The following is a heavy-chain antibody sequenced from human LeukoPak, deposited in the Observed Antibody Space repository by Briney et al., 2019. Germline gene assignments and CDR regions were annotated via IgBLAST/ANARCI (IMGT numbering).Heavy chain of an antibody. CDR3: AKDRGVWWELLDY. CDR2: ITSAGENT. CDR1: EFTFSIYA. V-gene: IGHV3-23*01. D-gene: IGHD1-26*01. J-gene: IGHJ4*02. Sequence: GGSLRLSCAASEFTFSIYAMSWVRQAPGKGLEWVSSITSAGENTFYTGSVKGRFTISRDNSKNTLYLQMNSLRAEDTAVYYCAKDRGVWWELLDYWGQGTLVTVSS.